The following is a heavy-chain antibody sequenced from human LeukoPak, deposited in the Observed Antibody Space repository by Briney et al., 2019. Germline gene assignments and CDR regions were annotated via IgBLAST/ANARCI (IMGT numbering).Heavy chain of an antibody. CDR3: ARQGGAARPDNYYFDY. V-gene: IGHV4-4*09. CDR1: GGSISSYY. D-gene: IGHD6-6*01. Sequence: SETLSLTCTVSGGSISSYYWSWIRQPPGKGLEWIGYIYTSGSTNYNPSLKSRVTISVDTSKNQFSLKLSSVTAADTAVYYCARQGGAARPDNYYFDYWGQGALVTVSS. J-gene: IGHJ4*02. CDR2: IYTSGST.